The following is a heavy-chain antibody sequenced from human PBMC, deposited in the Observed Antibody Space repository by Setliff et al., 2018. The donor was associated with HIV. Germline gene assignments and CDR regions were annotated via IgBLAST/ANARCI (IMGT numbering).Heavy chain of an antibody. D-gene: IGHD3-3*01. CDR3: AIGPLFGEQYYPYHYMDV. J-gene: IGHJ6*03. CDR2: INTANGNT. Sequence: ASVKVSCKASGYTFRTYGIHWMRQAPGQRLEYLGWINTANGNTKYSQDLQGRVSITSDTSASTSYMELSSLRSQDMAVYYCAIGPLFGEQYYPYHYMDVWGKGTTVTVSS. V-gene: IGHV1-3*03. CDR1: GYTFRTYG.